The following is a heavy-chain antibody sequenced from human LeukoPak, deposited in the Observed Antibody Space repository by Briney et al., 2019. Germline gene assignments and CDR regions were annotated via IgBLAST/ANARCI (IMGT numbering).Heavy chain of an antibody. CDR2: TYYRSKWYN. V-gene: IGHV6-1*01. J-gene: IGHJ4*02. D-gene: IGHD6-13*01. CDR1: GDSVSSNSVT. CDR3: ARVSSSLFDY. Sequence: SQTLSLTCAISGDSVSSNSVTWNWIRQSPSRGLEWLGKTYYRSKWYNDYAVSVKSRITINPDTSKNQFSLQLNSVTPEDTAMYYCARVSSSLFDYWGQGTLVTVSS.